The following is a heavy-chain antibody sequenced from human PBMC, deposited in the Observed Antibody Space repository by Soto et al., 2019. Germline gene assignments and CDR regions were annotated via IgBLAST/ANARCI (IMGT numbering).Heavy chain of an antibody. D-gene: IGHD1-1*01. Sequence: SETLSLTCTVSGGSMSLYYWTWMRHPPGKGLEWIGNIHYTGSTNYNPSLKSRVTILLGTSTSQFSLKVSSVTAADTAVYYCARDLTISSTDGPLDPWGHGTLVTVSS. J-gene: IGHJ5*02. V-gene: IGHV4-59*01. CDR2: IHYTGST. CDR3: ARDLTISSTDGPLDP. CDR1: GGSMSLYY.